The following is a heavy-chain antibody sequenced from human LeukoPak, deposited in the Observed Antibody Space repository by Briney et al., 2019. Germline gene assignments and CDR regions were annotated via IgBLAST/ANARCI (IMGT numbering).Heavy chain of an antibody. CDR2: VSYNGSNK. CDR1: QVTFNNYL. J-gene: IGHJ4*02. Sequence: GGSLRLSCAASQVTFNNYLIHWVRQAPGKGLEWVATVSYNGSNKYYADPVKGRFTISRDNSKNTLDLQMNSLRAEDTAVYYCARSYRYGFDYWGQGTLVTVSS. CDR3: ARSYRYGFDY. D-gene: IGHD5-18*01. V-gene: IGHV3-30*04.